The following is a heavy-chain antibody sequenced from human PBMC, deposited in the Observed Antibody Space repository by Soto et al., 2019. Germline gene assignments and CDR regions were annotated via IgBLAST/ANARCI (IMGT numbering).Heavy chain of an antibody. CDR1: GGSISSSSYY. CDR2: IYYSGST. CDR3: ARRTMIVGYFDY. J-gene: IGHJ4*02. Sequence: QLQLQESGPGLVKPSETLSLTCTVSGGSISSSSYYWGWIRQPPGKGLEWLGSIYYSGSTYYNPSLKGRVTLSVDTSKNQFSLKLSSVTAADTAVYYCARRTMIVGYFDYWGQGTLVTVSS. V-gene: IGHV4-39*01. D-gene: IGHD3-22*01.